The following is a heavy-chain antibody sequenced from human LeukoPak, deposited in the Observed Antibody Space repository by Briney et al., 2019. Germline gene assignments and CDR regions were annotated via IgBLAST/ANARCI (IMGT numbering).Heavy chain of an antibody. CDR3: ARFHRGGSYYDSSGAFDI. Sequence: ASVKVSCKASGYTFTGYYMHWVRQAPGQGLEWMGWINPNSGGTNYAQKFQGRVTMTGDTSISTAYMELSRLRSDDTAVYYCARFHRGGSYYDSSGAFDIWGQGTMVTVSS. J-gene: IGHJ3*02. CDR2: INPNSGGT. CDR1: GYTFTGYY. V-gene: IGHV1-2*02. D-gene: IGHD3-22*01.